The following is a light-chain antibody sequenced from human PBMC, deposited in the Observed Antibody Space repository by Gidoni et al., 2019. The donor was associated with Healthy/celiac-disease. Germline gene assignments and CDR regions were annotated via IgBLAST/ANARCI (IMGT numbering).Light chain of an antibody. CDR2: WAS. V-gene: IGKV4-1*01. CDR1: QSVLYSSNNKND. CDR3: QQYYSTPQT. Sequence: DLVMTQSPDSLPVSLGERATINCKSRQSVLYSSNNKNDLAWYQQKPGQPPKLLIYWASTRESGVPDRFSGSGSGTDFTLTISSLQAEDVAVYYGQQYYSTPQTFXQXTKVEIK. J-gene: IGKJ1*01.